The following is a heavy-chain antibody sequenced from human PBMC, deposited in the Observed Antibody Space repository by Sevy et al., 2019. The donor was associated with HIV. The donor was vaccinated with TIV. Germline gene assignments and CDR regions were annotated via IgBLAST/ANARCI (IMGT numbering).Heavy chain of an antibody. CDR1: GFTFSSYA. D-gene: IGHD3-10*01. J-gene: IGHJ1*01. CDR3: AKDHNLWSEGGFLHH. Sequence: GESLKISCAASGFTFSSYAIHWVRQAPGKGLEWVAVISYDGNNQYYADSVQGRFTVSRDNSKNTRHGQMNSLRAEDTAVYYCAKDHNLWSEGGFLHHWGQGTLVTVSS. CDR2: ISYDGNNQ. V-gene: IGHV3-30*18.